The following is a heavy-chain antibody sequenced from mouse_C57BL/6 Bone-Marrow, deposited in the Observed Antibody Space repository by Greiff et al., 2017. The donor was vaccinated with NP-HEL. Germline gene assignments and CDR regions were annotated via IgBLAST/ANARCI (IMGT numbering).Heavy chain of an antibody. V-gene: IGHV5-15*04. CDR1: GFTFSDYG. CDR3: ARRELLRSYFDV. J-gene: IGHJ1*03. Sequence: DVQLVESGGGLVQPGGSLKLSCAASGFTFSDYGMAWVRQAPRKGPEWVAFISNLAYSIYYADTVTGRFTISRENAKNTLYLEMSSLRSEDTAMYYCARRELLRSYFDVWGTGTTVTVSS. CDR2: ISNLAYSI. D-gene: IGHD1-1*01.